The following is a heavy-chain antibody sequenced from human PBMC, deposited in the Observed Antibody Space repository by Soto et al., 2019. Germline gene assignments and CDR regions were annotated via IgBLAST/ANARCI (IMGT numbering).Heavy chain of an antibody. CDR2: VDHSGST. CDR3: ARGLGSLPGGMDV. V-gene: IGHV4-34*01. J-gene: IGHJ6*02. CDR1: GGSFSGYY. Sequence: PSETLSLTCAVYGGSFSGYYWRWIRQPPGKGLEWIGEVDHSGSTNQNPSLKSRVTISLETSKNQFSLKLSSVTAADTGVYYCARGLGSLPGGMDVWGQGTTVTVS.